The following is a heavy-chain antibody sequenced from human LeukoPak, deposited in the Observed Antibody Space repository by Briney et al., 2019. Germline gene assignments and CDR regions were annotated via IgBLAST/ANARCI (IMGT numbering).Heavy chain of an antibody. Sequence: GGSLRPSCAASGFTVSSNYMSWVRQAPGKGLEWVSVIYSGGSTYYADSVKGRFTISRDNSKNTLYLQMNSLRAEDTAVYYCARAGDSSGYYDYWGQGTLVTVSS. D-gene: IGHD3-22*01. CDR2: IYSGGST. CDR1: GFTVSSNY. CDR3: ARAGDSSGYYDY. J-gene: IGHJ4*02. V-gene: IGHV3-53*01.